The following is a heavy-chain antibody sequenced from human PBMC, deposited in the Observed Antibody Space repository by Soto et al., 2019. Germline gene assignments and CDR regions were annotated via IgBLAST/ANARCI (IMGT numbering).Heavy chain of an antibody. V-gene: IGHV1-3*01. CDR2: INAGNGNT. D-gene: IGHD3-16*02. Sequence: ASVKVSCKASGYTFTSYAMHWVRQAPGQRLEWMGWINAGNGNTKYSQKFQGRVTITRDTSASTAYMELSSLRSEDTAVYYCARDQGGETYYDYIWGSYRYLAFDIWGQGTMVTVSS. CDR1: GYTFTSYA. CDR3: ARDQGGETYYDYIWGSYRYLAFDI. J-gene: IGHJ3*02.